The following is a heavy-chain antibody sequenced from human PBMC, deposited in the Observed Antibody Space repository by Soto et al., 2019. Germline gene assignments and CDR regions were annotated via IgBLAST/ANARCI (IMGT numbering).Heavy chain of an antibody. V-gene: IGHV4-34*12. D-gene: IGHD6-19*01. CDR3: GGITVPD. J-gene: IGHJ4*02. CDR2: IIHSGST. CDR1: GGSFSDYS. Sequence: QVQLQQWGAGLLKPSETLSLTCAVYGGSFSDYSWSWIRQPQGKGLEWIGEIIHSGSTKYNPSLMSRVSISLDTSKNQFSLKLTSVTAADTAVYYCGGITVPDWGQGTLVTVSS.